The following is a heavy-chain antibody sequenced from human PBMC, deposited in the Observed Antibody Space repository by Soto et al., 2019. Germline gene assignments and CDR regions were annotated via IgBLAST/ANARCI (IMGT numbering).Heavy chain of an antibody. CDR1: GFTFSDHN. V-gene: IGHV3-72*01. D-gene: IGHD5-18*01. CDR2: TRNKANSYTT. J-gene: IGHJ4*02. Sequence: PGGSLRLSCAVSGFTFSDHNMDWVRQAPGKGLEWVGRTRNKANSYTTEYAASVKGRFTISRDDSKNSLYLQMNSLKTEDTAVYYCARDRGYNYGYEFDYWGQGTLVTVSS. CDR3: ARDRGYNYGYEFDY.